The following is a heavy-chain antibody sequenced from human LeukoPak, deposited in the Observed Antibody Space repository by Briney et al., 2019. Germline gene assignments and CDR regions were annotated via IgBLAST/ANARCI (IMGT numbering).Heavy chain of an antibody. V-gene: IGHV4-39*01. CDR3: ARLGYCSSTSCHLSWFDP. Sequence: PSETLSLTCTVSGGSISGYNYYWGWIRQPPGKGLEWIGSISYSGSTYYNPSLESRVIISVDTSKNQFSLKVNSVTAADTAVYYCARLGYCSSTSCHLSWFDPWGQGTLVAVSS. D-gene: IGHD2-2*01. CDR2: ISYSGST. J-gene: IGHJ5*02. CDR1: GGSISGYNYY.